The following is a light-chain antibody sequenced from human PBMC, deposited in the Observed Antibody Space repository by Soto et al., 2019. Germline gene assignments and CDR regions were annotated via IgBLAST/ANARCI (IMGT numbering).Light chain of an antibody. Sequence: DIQMTQSPSTLSGSVGDRVTITCRASQTISSWLAWYQQKPGKAPKLLIYDASSLESGVPSRFSGSGSGTEFILTINSLQPDDFATYCCQHYGGMWAFGQGTKV. J-gene: IGKJ1*01. V-gene: IGKV1-5*01. CDR3: QHYGGMWA. CDR1: QTISSW. CDR2: DAS.